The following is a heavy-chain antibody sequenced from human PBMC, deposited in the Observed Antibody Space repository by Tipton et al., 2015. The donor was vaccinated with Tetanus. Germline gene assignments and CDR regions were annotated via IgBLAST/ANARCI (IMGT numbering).Heavy chain of an antibody. J-gene: IGHJ4*02. CDR2: VYYTGST. V-gene: IGHV4-59*01. D-gene: IGHD1-1*01. CDR3: ARANNEFPKKGPFDS. CDR1: GGSMSTYY. Sequence: TLSLTCTVSGGSMSTYYWSWIRQPPGKGLEWIGYVYYTGSTDYNPFLKSRVTISVDTSKSQFSLRLTSVTAADTAVYYCARANNEFPKKGPFDSWGQGSLVIVSS.